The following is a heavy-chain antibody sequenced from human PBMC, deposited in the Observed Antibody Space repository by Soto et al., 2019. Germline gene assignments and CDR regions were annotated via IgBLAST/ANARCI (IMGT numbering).Heavy chain of an antibody. J-gene: IGHJ4*02. V-gene: IGHV1-69*01. Sequence: QVQLVQSGAEVKKPGSSVKVSCKASGGTISSYAISWVRQAPGQGLEWMGGIIPTFGTANYAQKLQGRVKITADESTSTACIELSSLRSEDTAVYYCARRLGATFDSWGQGTLVTVSS. CDR2: IIPTFGTA. CDR1: GGTISSYA. D-gene: IGHD1-26*01. CDR3: ARRLGATFDS.